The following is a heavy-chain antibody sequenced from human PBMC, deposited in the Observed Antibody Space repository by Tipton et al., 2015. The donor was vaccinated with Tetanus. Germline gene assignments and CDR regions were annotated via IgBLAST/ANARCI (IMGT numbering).Heavy chain of an antibody. J-gene: IGHJ4*02. V-gene: IGHV4-30-4*01. D-gene: IGHD6-13*01. CDR3: ARGWGSSWYYFDY. CDR1: GGSIISADHY. Sequence: TLSLTCTVSGGSIISADHYWSWIRQPPGKGLEWIGYIYYSGTTYYSPSLKSRVTISVDTSNNHFSLKLSSVTAADTAVYYCARGWGSSWYYFDYWGQGILVTVSS. CDR2: IYYSGTT.